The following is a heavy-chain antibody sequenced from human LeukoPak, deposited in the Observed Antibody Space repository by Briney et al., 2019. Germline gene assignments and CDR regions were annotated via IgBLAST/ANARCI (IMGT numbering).Heavy chain of an antibody. Sequence: SETLSLTCTVSGGSISSSSYYWGWIRQPPGKGLEWIGSIYYSGSTYYNPSLKSRVTISVDTSKNQFSLKLSSVTAADTAVYYCAREFGGYGDSTGGYYFDYWGQGTLVTVSS. CDR2: IYYSGST. J-gene: IGHJ4*02. CDR1: GGSISSSSYY. V-gene: IGHV4-39*07. CDR3: AREFGGYGDSTGGYYFDY. D-gene: IGHD4-17*01.